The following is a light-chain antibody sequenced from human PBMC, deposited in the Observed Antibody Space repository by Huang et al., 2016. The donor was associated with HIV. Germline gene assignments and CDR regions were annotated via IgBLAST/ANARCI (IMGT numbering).Light chain of an antibody. Sequence: DIQMTQSPSSLSASVGDRVTITCRASQGISNSLAWYQQKPGRAPKLLLYAASRLGRGGPSRFSGRGSGTDYTLTISRLQPEGFATYYWQQYFTSPPLTFGGGTKVEIK. J-gene: IGKJ4*01. CDR3: QQYFTSPPLT. CDR1: QGISNS. V-gene: IGKV1-NL1*01. CDR2: AAS.